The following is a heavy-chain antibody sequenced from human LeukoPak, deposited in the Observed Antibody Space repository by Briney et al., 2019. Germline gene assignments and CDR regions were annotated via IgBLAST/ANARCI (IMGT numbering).Heavy chain of an antibody. J-gene: IGHJ4*02. CDR2: IIPIFGTA. CDR3: AGGEVGATPYSFDY. CDR1: GGTFSSYA. V-gene: IGHV1-69*13. D-gene: IGHD1-26*01. Sequence: SVKVSCKASGGTFSSYAISWVRQAPGQGLEWMGGIIPIFGTANYAQKFQGRVTITADESTSAAYMELSSLRSEDTAVYYCAGGEVGATPYSFDYWGQGTLVTVSS.